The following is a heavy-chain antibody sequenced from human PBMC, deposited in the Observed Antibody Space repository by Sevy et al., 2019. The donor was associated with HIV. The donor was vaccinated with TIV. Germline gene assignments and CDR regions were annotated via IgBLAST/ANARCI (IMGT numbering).Heavy chain of an antibody. V-gene: IGHV3-15*01. Sequence: GESLKISCAASGFTFSNAWMSWVRQAPGKGLEWVGRIKSKTDGGTTDYAAPVKGRFTISRDDSKNTLYLQMNSLKTEDTAVYYCTTDSRGGDYIWGSYRPFYDYWGQGTLVTVSS. CDR3: TTDSRGGDYIWGSYRPFYDY. J-gene: IGHJ4*02. CDR1: GFTFSNAW. CDR2: IKSKTDGGTT. D-gene: IGHD3-16*02.